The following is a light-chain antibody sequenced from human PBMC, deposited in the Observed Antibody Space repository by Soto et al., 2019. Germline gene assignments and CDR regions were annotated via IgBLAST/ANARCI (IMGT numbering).Light chain of an antibody. CDR2: GAS. V-gene: IGKV3-15*01. CDR3: QQYNNWPWT. CDR1: QSISGA. Sequence: EIVLTQSPGTLSLSPGARATLSCRASQSISGALAWYQQKPGQAPRLLIYGASTRATSFPARFSGSGSGTDFTLTISSLQSEDFAVYYCQQYNNWPWTFGQGTKVDIK. J-gene: IGKJ1*01.